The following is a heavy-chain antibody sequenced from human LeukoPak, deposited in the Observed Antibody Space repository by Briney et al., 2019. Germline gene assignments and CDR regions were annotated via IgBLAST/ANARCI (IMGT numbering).Heavy chain of an antibody. V-gene: IGHV4-34*01. CDR3: ARYGMAAEGIWWFDP. J-gene: IGHJ5*02. CDR2: IDHSGST. CDR1: GGSLNGYY. Sequence: SETLSLTCAVYGGSLNGYYWSWIRQPPGKRLEWIGEIDHSGSTQYNPSLKSRVTISLDTSKKQFSLKLTSLTAADTAFYYCARYGMAAEGIWWFDPWGQGTLVAVSS. D-gene: IGHD6-13*01.